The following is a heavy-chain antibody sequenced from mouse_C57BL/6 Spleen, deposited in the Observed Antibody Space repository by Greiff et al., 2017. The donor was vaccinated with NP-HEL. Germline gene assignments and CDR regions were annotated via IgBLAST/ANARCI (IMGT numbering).Heavy chain of an antibody. Sequence: VQLQQSGAELVRPGASVKLSCTASGFNIKDDYMHWVKQRPEQGLEWIGWIDPENGDTEYASKFQGKATITADTSSNTAYLQLSSLTSEDTAVYYCTTLLHPFAYWGQGTLVTVSA. V-gene: IGHV14-4*01. CDR1: GFNIKDDY. CDR3: TTLLHPFAY. D-gene: IGHD1-2*01. J-gene: IGHJ3*01. CDR2: IDPENGDT.